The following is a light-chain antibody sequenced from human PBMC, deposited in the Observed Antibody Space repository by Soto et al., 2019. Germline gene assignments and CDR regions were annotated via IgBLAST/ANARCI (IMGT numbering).Light chain of an antibody. J-gene: IGKJ4*01. CDR1: QSIDRSY. Sequence: EVVLTQSPGTLSLSPGERATLSCRASQSIDRSYVAWYQQQPGQAPRLLIYGPSSRATGVPDRVSGSWSGTDFSLTISRLEPEDFAVYYCHQHGYSPRSFGGGTKLDIK. V-gene: IGKV3-20*01. CDR2: GPS. CDR3: HQHGYSPRS.